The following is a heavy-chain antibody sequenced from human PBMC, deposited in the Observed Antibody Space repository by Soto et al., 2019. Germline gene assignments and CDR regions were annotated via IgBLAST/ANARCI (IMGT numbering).Heavy chain of an antibody. D-gene: IGHD3-22*01. V-gene: IGHV4-31*03. J-gene: IGHJ1*01. CDR2: IYYSGST. CDR1: GGSISSGAYY. CDR3: AIYDSSGSRGFQH. Sequence: QVQLQESGPGLVKPSQTLSLTCTVSGGSISSGAYYWSWIRQHPGKGLEWIGYIYYSGSTYYNPSLKSRVTIPVATSKNQFSLKLSSVTAADTAVYYCAIYDSSGSRGFQHWGQGPLVTVSS.